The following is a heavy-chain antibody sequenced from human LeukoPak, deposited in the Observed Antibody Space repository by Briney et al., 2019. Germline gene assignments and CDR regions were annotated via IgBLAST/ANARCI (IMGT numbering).Heavy chain of an antibody. CDR1: GGTFSSYA. D-gene: IGHD3-10*01. CDR3: ARSAFGSGVYFDD. V-gene: IGHV1-8*02. CDR2: MNPNSGDA. J-gene: IGHJ4*02. Sequence: GASVKVSCKASGGTFSSYAISWVRQATGQGPEWMGWMNPNSGDAGYAQKFQGRVTMTRDTSITTAYLELSSLRSEDTAVYYCARSAFGSGVYFDDWGQGTLVTVSS.